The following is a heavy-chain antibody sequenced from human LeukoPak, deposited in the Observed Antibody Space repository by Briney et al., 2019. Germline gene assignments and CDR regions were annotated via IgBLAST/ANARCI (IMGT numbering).Heavy chain of an antibody. CDR1: GFTFDDYG. D-gene: IGHD6-13*01. J-gene: IGHJ4*02. V-gene: IGHV3-20*04. CDR3: ARGGLRIAAAV. Sequence: GGSLRLSCAASGFTFDDYGMSWVRQAPGKGLEWVSGINWNGGSTGYADSVKGRFTISRDNAKNSLYLQMNSLRAEDTAVYYCARGGLRIAAAVWGQGTLVTVSS. CDR2: INWNGGST.